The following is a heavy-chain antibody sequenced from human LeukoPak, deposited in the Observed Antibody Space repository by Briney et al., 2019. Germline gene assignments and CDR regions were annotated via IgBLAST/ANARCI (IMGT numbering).Heavy chain of an antibody. CDR3: VRQQTSHGNFDY. CDR1: GFTFSNYD. Sequence: GGSLRLSCATSGFTFSNYDMHWVRQATGKGLEWVSAIGTAGDTFYPGSVKGRFTISRENAKNSLSLQMNSLRAEDTAVYYCVRQQTSHGNFDYWGQGTLVTVSS. D-gene: IGHD1-26*01. CDR2: IGTAGDT. J-gene: IGHJ4*02. V-gene: IGHV3-13*01.